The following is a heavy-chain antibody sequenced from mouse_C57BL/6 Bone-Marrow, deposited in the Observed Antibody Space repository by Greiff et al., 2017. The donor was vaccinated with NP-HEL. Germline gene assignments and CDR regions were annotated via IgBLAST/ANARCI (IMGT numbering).Heavy chain of an antibody. CDR2: IYPSDSAT. J-gene: IGHJ2*02. D-gene: IGHD6-1*01. Sequence: VQLQQPGAELVRPGSSVKLSCKASGYTFTSYWMHWVKQRPIQGLEWIGNIYPSDSATHYNQKFKDKATLTVDKSSSTAYMQLSSLTSEDSAVYYCALYYFDYWGQGTSLTVSS. CDR3: ALYYFDY. CDR1: GYTFTSYW. V-gene: IGHV1-52*01.